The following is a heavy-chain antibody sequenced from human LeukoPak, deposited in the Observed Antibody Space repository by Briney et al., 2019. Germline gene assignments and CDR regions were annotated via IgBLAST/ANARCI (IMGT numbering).Heavy chain of an antibody. CDR2: ISYAGTIT. J-gene: IGHJ4*02. V-gene: IGHV3-30*18. CDR3: AKERDFYVSASCDY. D-gene: IGHD3-10*01. Sequence: GGSLRLSCAVSGFSFGSYALSWVRQAPGKGLEWVAVISYAGTITYYADSVKGRFTISRDNSNNILYLQMTSLRDEDTARYYCAKERDFYVSASCDYWGQGTQVTVSS. CDR1: GFSFGSYA.